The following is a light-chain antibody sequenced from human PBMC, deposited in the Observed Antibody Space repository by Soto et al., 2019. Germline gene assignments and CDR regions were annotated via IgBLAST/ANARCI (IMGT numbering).Light chain of an antibody. CDR2: NNN. CDR3: QSYDSSLSGVV. CDR1: SSNIGAGYD. J-gene: IGLJ2*01. V-gene: IGLV1-40*01. Sequence: QSVLTQPPSVSGAPGQRVTISCTGSSSNIGAGYDVHWYQQLPGTAPKLLIYNNNNRPSGVSDRFSGSKSVTSASLAITGLQADDEADYYCQSYDSSLSGVVFGGGTKLTVL.